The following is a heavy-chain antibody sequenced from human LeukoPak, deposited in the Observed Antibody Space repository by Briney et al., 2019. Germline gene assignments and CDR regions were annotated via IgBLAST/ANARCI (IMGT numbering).Heavy chain of an antibody. J-gene: IGHJ4*02. Sequence: PGGSLSLSCAASGFTFSSYAMHWVRQAPGKGLEWVAVISYDGSNKYYPDSVKGRFTISRDNSKNTLYLQMNSLRAEDTAVYYCARENDILTGYFGYWGQGTLVTVSS. CDR2: ISYDGSNK. CDR3: ARENDILTGYFGY. CDR1: GFTFSSYA. D-gene: IGHD3-9*01. V-gene: IGHV3-30*04.